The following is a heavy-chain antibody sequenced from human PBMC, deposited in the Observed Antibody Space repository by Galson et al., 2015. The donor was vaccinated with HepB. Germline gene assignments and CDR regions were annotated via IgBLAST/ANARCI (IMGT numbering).Heavy chain of an antibody. CDR3: ARVAVSWYFDL. CDR1: GFTFSSYS. CDR2: ISSSSSYI. V-gene: IGHV3-21*01. J-gene: IGHJ2*01. D-gene: IGHD6-19*01. Sequence: SLRLSCADSGFTFSSYSMNWVRQAPGKGLEWVSSISSSSSYIYYADSVKGRFTISRDNAKNSLYLQMNSLRAEDTAVYYCARVAVSWYFDLWGRGTLVTVSS.